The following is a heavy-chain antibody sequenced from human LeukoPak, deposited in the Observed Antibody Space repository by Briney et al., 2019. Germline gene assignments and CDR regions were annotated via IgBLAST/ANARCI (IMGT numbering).Heavy chain of an antibody. CDR2: IGSSGGTT. Sequence: GGSLRLSCGASGFTLSSCAMSWVRQAPGQGLEWVSAIGSSGGTTYYADSVKGRFTISRDDSKNTLSLQMNSLRVEDTTVYYCAALSYDFWSGINWFDPWGQGTLVTVSP. D-gene: IGHD3-3*01. CDR1: GFTLSSCA. V-gene: IGHV3-23*01. J-gene: IGHJ5*02. CDR3: AALSYDFWSGINWFDP.